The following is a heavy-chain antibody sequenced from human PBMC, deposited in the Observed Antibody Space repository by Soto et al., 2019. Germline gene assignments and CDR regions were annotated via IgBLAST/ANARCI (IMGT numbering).Heavy chain of an antibody. V-gene: IGHV3-23*01. J-gene: IGHJ2*01. Sequence: GGSLRLSCAASGFTFSSYAMSWVRQAPGKGLEWVSTISGSGGSTYYADSVKGRFTISRDNSKNTLYLQMNSLRAEDTAVYYCARDPLWGTAMVLWYFDLWGRGTLVTVSS. CDR1: GFTFSSYA. CDR2: ISGSGGST. CDR3: ARDPLWGTAMVLWYFDL. D-gene: IGHD5-18*01.